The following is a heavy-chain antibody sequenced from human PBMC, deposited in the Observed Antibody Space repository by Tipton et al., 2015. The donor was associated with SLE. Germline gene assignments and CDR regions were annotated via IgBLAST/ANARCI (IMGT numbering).Heavy chain of an antibody. J-gene: IGHJ6*03. CDR2: IYSSGST. CDR1: GASISDHY. D-gene: IGHD3-22*01. V-gene: IGHV4-4*08. Sequence: TLSLTCTVSGASISDHYWTWIRQPPGKGLEWIGYIYSSGSTTYTPSLKSRIAISVDPSTMQFSLRLTSVTAADTAVYYCGGGNYFDYYMDVWGKGTTVTVSS. CDR3: GGGNYFDYYMDV.